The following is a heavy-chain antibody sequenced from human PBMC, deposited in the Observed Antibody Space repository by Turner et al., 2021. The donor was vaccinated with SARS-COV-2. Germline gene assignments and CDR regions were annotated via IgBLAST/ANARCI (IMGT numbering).Heavy chain of an antibody. CDR3: ATGVAVAGTPSDYYYYYGMDV. J-gene: IGHJ6*02. Sequence: QVQLVQSGAAMKKPGASVKVSCKVSGYTLLELSMHWVRQAPGKGLEWMGGFDPEDGETIYAQKFQGRVTMTEDTSTDTAYMELSSLRSEDTAVYYCATGVAVAGTPSDYYYYYGMDVWGQGTTVTVSS. V-gene: IGHV1-24*01. CDR2: FDPEDGET. CDR1: GYTLLELS. D-gene: IGHD6-19*01.